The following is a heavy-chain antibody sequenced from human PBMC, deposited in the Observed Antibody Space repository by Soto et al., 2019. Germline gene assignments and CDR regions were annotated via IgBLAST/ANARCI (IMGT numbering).Heavy chain of an antibody. Sequence: QVQLVQSGAEVKKPGSSVKVSCKASGGTFSSYAISWVRQAPGQGLEWMGGLIPIFGTANYAQKFQGRVTITADESTSTAYMELISLRSEDTDVYYCARGALAGVILVVIYAFDIWGQGTMVTVSS. CDR1: GGTFSSYA. V-gene: IGHV1-69*12. D-gene: IGHD3-22*01. CDR3: ARGALAGVILVVIYAFDI. CDR2: LIPIFGTA. J-gene: IGHJ3*02.